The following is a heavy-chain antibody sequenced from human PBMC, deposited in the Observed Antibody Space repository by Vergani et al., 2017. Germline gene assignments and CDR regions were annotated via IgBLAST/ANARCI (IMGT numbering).Heavy chain of an antibody. CDR2: IIPIFGTA. V-gene: IGHV1-69*01. J-gene: IGHJ6*03. Sequence: QVQLVQSGAEVKKPGSSVKVSCKASGGTFSSYAISWVRQAPGQGLEWMGGIIPIFGTANYAQKFQGRVTITADESTSTAYMELSSLRSEDTAVYYCARAKFHGDYVLVAHYYYYYMDVWGKGTTVTVSS. CDR1: GGTFSSYA. D-gene: IGHD4-17*01. CDR3: ARAKFHGDYVLVAHYYYYYMDV.